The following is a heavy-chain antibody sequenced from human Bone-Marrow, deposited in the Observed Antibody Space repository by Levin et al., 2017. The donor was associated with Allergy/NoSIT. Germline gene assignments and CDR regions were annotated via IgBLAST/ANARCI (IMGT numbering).Heavy chain of an antibody. J-gene: IGHJ4*02. CDR1: GFLFSAYA. V-gene: IGHV3-30-3*01. CDR3: ARDLDGSGSLDH. CDR2: IIDDGSNT. Sequence: GESLKISCAASGFLFSAYAMHWVRQAPGKGLEWVALIIDDGSNTFYPDFVTARFTISRDNSKNTLYLQMNSLRTDDTAIYYCARDLDGSGSLDHWGQGTLVTVSS. D-gene: IGHD3-22*01.